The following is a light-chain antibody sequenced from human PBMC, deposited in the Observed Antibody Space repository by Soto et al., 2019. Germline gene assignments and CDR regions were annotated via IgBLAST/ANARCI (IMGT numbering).Light chain of an antibody. Sequence: DIQMTQSPSSVSASVGDRVTITCRAGQGISTWLAWYQQKPGKAPSLLIFGASSLHSGFPSRFSGSGSGTDFTLTISSLQPEDFATYYCQQYNSYSHTFGQGTKLEIK. CDR1: QGISTW. CDR3: QQYNSYSHT. J-gene: IGKJ2*01. V-gene: IGKV1D-16*01. CDR2: GAS.